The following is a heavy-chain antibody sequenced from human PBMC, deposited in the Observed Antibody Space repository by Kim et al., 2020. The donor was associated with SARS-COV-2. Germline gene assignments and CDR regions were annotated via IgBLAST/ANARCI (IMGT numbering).Heavy chain of an antibody. CDR3: ATSMKPGGYDV. CDR2: IKEDASER. Sequence: GGSLRLSCAASGFTFSIYWMTRARQAPGKGLEWVANIKEDASERHYVDSVKGRFTISRDNVKNSVYLQMNNLRGEDTAVYYCATSMKPGGYDVWGQGTMVTVSS. J-gene: IGHJ3*01. V-gene: IGHV3-7*01. D-gene: IGHD3-22*01. CDR1: GFTFSIYW.